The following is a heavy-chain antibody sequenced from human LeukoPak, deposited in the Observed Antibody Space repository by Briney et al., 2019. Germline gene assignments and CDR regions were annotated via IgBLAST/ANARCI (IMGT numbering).Heavy chain of an antibody. Sequence: GGSLRLSCAASGFTFSSHAMHWVRQAPGKGLEWVALISYDRTIEDYADSVKGRFTISRDNSKNTLFLQMNSLRTEDTAVYYCARDLGYYGSGSYYIDYWGQGTLVTVSS. J-gene: IGHJ4*02. D-gene: IGHD3-10*01. V-gene: IGHV3-30*14. CDR1: GFTFSSHA. CDR3: ARDLGYYGSGSYYIDY. CDR2: ISYDRTIE.